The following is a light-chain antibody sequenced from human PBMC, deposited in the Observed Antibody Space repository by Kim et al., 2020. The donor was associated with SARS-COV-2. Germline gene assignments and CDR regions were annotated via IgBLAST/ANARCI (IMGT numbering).Light chain of an antibody. Sequence: IQMTQSPSSLSASVGDRVTITCRASQGISSSLAWYQQNPGKVPRLLIYAASALQSGDPSRFSGSGSGTDFTLTISSLQPEDVATYYCQKYDRAPWTFGQGTKVDIK. CDR3: QKYDRAPWT. CDR1: QGISSS. V-gene: IGKV1-27*01. CDR2: AAS. J-gene: IGKJ1*01.